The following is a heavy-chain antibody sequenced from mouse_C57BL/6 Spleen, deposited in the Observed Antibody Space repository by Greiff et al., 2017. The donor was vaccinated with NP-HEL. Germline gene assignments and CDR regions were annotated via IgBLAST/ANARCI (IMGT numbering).Heavy chain of an antibody. D-gene: IGHD4-1*01. V-gene: IGHV5-16*01. CDR3: ASLTGTGGYYFDY. J-gene: IGHJ2*01. CDR2: INYDGSST. CDR1: GFTFSDYY. Sequence: EVMLVESEGGLVQPGSSMKLSCTASGFTFSDYYMAWVRQVPEKGLEWVANINYDGSSTYYLDSLKSRFIISRDNAKNILYLQMSSLKSEDTATYYCASLTGTGGYYFDYWGQGTTLTVSS.